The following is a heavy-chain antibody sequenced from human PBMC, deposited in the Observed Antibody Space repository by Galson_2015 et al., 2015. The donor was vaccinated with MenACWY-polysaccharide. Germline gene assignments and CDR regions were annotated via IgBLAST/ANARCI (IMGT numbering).Heavy chain of an antibody. J-gene: IGHJ4*02. D-gene: IGHD3-10*01. CDR1: GFTFSSFG. Sequence: SLRLSCAASGFTFSSFGKHWVRQAPGKGLEWVAGISYDGNKKYYVDSVKGRFTISRDNSKNTLYLQMNSLRPEDTAVYYCAKDRIYYSSSWFGAFDYWGQGALVTVSS. CDR3: AKDRIYYSSSWFGAFDY. V-gene: IGHV3-30*18. CDR2: ISYDGNKK.